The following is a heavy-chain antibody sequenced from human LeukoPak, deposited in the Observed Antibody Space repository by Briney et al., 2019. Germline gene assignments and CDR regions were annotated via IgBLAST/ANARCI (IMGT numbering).Heavy chain of an antibody. V-gene: IGHV1-2*02. CDR2: INPNSGGT. CDR1: GYTFTGYY. Sequence: GASVKVSCKASGYTFTGYYMHWVRQAPGQGLEWMGWINPNSGGTNYAQKFQGRVTMTRDTSISTAYMELSRLRSDDTAVYYCARDAIFGVVSFNWFDPWGQGTLVTVSS. CDR3: ARDAIFGVVSFNWFDP. J-gene: IGHJ5*02. D-gene: IGHD3-3*01.